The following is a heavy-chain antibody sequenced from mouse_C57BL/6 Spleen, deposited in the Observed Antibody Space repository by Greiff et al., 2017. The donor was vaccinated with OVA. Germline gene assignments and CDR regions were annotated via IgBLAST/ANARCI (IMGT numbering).Heavy chain of an antibody. CDR2: INPGSGGT. CDR1: GYAFTNYL. Sequence: QVQLQQSGAELVRPGTSVKVSCKASGYAFTNYLIEWVKQRPGQGLEWIGVINPGSGGTNYNEKFKGKATLTAAKSSSTAYMQLSSLTSEDSSFYFCARSYDYDAWFAYWGQGTLVTVSA. CDR3: ARSYDYDAWFAY. J-gene: IGHJ3*01. D-gene: IGHD2-4*01. V-gene: IGHV1-54*01.